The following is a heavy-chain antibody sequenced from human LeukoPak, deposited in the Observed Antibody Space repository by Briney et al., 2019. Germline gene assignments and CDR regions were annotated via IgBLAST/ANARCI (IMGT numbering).Heavy chain of an antibody. J-gene: IGHJ4*02. V-gene: IGHV4-39*01. CDR2: IYYSGST. CDR3: ARRSVVPLLWFGTFDY. D-gene: IGHD3-10*01. CDR1: GGSISSSSYY. Sequence: SETLSLTCTVSGGSISSSSYYWGWIRQPPGKGLEWIGSIYYSGSTYYNPSLKSRVTISVDTSKNQFSLKLSSVTAADTAVYYCARRSVVPLLWFGTFDYWGQGTLVTVSS.